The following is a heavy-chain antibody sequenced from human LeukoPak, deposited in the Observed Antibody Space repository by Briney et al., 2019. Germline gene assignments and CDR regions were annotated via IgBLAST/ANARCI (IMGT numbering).Heavy chain of an antibody. CDR1: GFTFSTYW. D-gene: IGHD5-12*01. CDR3: VRDGGYSGYEY. V-gene: IGHV3-7*04. Sequence: PGGSLRLSCAASGFTFSTYWMTWVRQAPGKGLEWVANIKQDGSEKYYVDSMKGRISISRDNAKKSLYLQMNSLRAEDTAAYYCVRDGGYSGYEYWGQGTLVTVSS. J-gene: IGHJ4*02. CDR2: IKQDGSEK.